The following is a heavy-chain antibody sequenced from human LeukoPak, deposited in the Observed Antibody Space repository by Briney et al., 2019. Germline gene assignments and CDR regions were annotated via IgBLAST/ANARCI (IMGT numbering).Heavy chain of an antibody. V-gene: IGHV1-69*13. J-gene: IGHJ4*02. Sequence: GASVKVSCKASGYTFTSYAMHWVRQAPGQGLEWMGGIIPIFGTANYAQKFQGRVTITADESTSTAYMELSSLRSEDTAVYYCAREYYYGSGSYYPFDYWGQGTLVTVSS. CDR2: IIPIFGTA. CDR3: AREYYYGSGSYYPFDY. D-gene: IGHD3-10*01. CDR1: GYTFTSYA.